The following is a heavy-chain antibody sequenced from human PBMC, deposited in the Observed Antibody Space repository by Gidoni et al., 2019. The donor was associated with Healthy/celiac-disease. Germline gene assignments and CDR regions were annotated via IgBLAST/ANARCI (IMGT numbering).Heavy chain of an antibody. D-gene: IGHD3-3*01. J-gene: IGHJ6*02. CDR2: SIPILGIA. CDR3: ARGQGRITIFGVVMGGMDV. Sequence: QVQLVQSGAEVKKPGSSVKFSCKASGGTFSSSAIRWVRQAPGQGLEWMGRSIPILGIANYAQKFQGRVTITADKSTSTAYMELSSLRSEDTAVDYCARGQGRITIFGVVMGGMDVWGQGTTVTVSS. V-gene: IGHV1-69*09. CDR1: GGTFSSSA.